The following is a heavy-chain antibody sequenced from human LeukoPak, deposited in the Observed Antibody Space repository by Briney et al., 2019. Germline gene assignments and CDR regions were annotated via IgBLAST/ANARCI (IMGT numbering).Heavy chain of an antibody. CDR3: ARGAWSSTRCSTRHSFDP. D-gene: IGHD2-2*01. J-gene: IGHJ5*02. V-gene: IGHV3-11*04. Sequence: GGSLRLSCAASGFTFSDYYMSWIRQAPGKGLEWVSYISSSGSTIYYADSVKGRFTISRDNAKNSLYLQMNSLRAQDTAVYYCARGAWSSTRCSTRHSFDPWGQGTLVTVSS. CDR1: GFTFSDYY. CDR2: ISSSGSTI.